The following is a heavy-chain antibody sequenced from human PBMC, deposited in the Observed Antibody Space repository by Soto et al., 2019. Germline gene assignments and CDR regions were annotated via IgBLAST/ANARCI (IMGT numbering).Heavy chain of an antibody. V-gene: IGHV3-53*01. D-gene: IGHD2-2*01. CDR1: GFTVSSNY. CDR2: IYSGGST. J-gene: IGHJ4*02. CDR3: AREAISVYYFDY. Sequence: GGSLRLSCAASGFTVSSNYMSWVRQAPGKGLEWVSVIYSGGSTYYADSVKGRFTISRDNSKNTLYLQMNSLGAEDTAVYYCAREAISVYYFDYWGQGTLVTVSS.